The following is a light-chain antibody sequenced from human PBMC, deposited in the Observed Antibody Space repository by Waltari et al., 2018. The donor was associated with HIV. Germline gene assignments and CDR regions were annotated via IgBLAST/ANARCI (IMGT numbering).Light chain of an antibody. CDR1: SSYVGRYTY. V-gene: IGLV2-14*01. CDR3: CSYTSSDSYV. Sequence: QSALTQPASVSGSPGQSITIPCTGASSYVGRYTYVSWYQQYPGKAPKLIIYEVSSRPSGVSNRFSASKSGNTASLTISGLLAEDEADYYCCSYTSSDSYVFGTGTKVTVL. J-gene: IGLJ1*01. CDR2: EVS.